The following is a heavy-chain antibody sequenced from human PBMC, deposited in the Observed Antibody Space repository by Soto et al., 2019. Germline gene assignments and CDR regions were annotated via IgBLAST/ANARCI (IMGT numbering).Heavy chain of an antibody. J-gene: IGHJ4*02. CDR2: IYIDGGT. CDR3: ATDQGLEVTG. Sequence: EVQLVESGGGLVQPGGSLRLSCEASGFTVSSKYMTWVRQAQGKGLEWLSVIYIDGGTKYADSVKGRFTIFRDSSRNTVYFQMNSLRVEDTAVYYCATDQGLEVTGWGLGTLVTVSS. V-gene: IGHV3-66*01. D-gene: IGHD2-21*02. CDR1: GFTVSSKY.